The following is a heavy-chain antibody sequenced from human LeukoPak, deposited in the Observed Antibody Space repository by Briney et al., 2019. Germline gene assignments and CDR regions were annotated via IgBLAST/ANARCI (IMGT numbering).Heavy chain of an antibody. CDR3: AEGPRQGSLDN. Sequence: GGSLRLSCAASGFTFSSYAMSWVRQAPGKGLEWVSAISGSGGSTYYADSVKGRFTISRDNSKNTLFLQMNSLRVEDTAVYYCAEGPRQGSLDNWGQGTLVTVSS. CDR1: GFTFSSYA. V-gene: IGHV3-23*01. D-gene: IGHD1-1*01. J-gene: IGHJ4*02. CDR2: ISGSGGST.